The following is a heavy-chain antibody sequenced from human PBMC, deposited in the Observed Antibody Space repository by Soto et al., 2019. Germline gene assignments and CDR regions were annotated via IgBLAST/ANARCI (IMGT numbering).Heavy chain of an antibody. D-gene: IGHD3-10*01. CDR1: GFSVRTSG. V-gene: IGHV3-33*01. J-gene: IGHJ3*01. CDR3: ARDDNLQGNAFDV. CDR2: IWNDGNNK. Sequence: QVQLVESGGGVVQPERSLRLSYAASGFSVRTSGMHWVRQAPGKGLEWVALIWNDGNNKVYADSVKGRFTISNDNSQNTIYLQMDSLRGEDTALYYCARDDNLQGNAFDVWGQGTMVTVSS.